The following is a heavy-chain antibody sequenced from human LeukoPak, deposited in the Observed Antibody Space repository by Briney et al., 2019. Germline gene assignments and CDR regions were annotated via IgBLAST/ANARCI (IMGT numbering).Heavy chain of an antibody. V-gene: IGHV4-31*03. CDR3: ARGGGSGSREFDY. Sequence: SETLSLTCTVSGGSISSGGYYWSWIRQHPGKGLERIGYIYCSGSTYYNPSLKSRVTISVDTSKNQFSLKLSSVTAADTAVYYCARGGGSGSREFDYWGQGTLVTVSS. CDR1: GGSISSGGYY. D-gene: IGHD1-26*01. J-gene: IGHJ4*02. CDR2: IYCSGST.